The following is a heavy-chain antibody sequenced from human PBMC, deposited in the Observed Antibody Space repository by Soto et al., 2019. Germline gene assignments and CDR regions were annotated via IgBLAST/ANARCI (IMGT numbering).Heavy chain of an antibody. V-gene: IGHV3-21*01. D-gene: IGHD4-17*01. CDR1: GFTFSSYS. CDR3: AAPGDYDAFDI. CDR2: ISSSSSYI. Sequence: GGSLRLSCAASGFTFSSYSMNWVRQAPGTGLEWVSSISSSSSYIYYADSVKGRFTISRDNAKNSLYLQMNSLRAEDTAVYYCAAPGDYDAFDIWGQGTMVTVSS. J-gene: IGHJ3*02.